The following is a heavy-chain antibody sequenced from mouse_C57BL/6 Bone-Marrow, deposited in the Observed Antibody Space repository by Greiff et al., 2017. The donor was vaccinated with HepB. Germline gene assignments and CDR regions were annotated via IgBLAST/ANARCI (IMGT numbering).Heavy chain of an antibody. CDR1: GFTFSDYY. CDR3: ARRTVLYYAMDY. CDR2: ISNGGGST. Sequence: EVHLVESGGGLVQPGGSLKLSCAASGFTFSDYYMYWVRQTPEKRLEWVAYISNGGGSTYYPDTVKGRFTISRDNAKNTLYLQLSRLKSEDTAMYYCARRTVLYYAMDYWGQGTSVTVSS. V-gene: IGHV5-12*01. J-gene: IGHJ4*01.